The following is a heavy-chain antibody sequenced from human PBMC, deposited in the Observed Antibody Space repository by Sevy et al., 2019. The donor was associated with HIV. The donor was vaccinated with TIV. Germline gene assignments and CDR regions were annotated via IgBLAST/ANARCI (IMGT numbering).Heavy chain of an antibody. V-gene: IGHV1-24*01. D-gene: IGHD3-10*01. CDR1: GYTLTELS. CDR3: RMVRGVIGPFYCYYGMDV. J-gene: IGHJ6*02. Sequence: ASVKVSCKVSGYTLTELSMHWVRQAPGKGLEWMGGFDPEDGETIYAQKFQGRVTMTEDTSTDTAYMELSSLRSEDTAVYYCRMVRGVIGPFYCYYGMDVWGQGTTVTVSS. CDR2: FDPEDGET.